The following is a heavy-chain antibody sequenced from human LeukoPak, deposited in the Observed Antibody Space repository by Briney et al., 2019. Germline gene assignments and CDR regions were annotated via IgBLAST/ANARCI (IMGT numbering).Heavy chain of an antibody. CDR3: GKVDIVATIDAGGLVDY. J-gene: IGHJ4*02. D-gene: IGHD5-12*01. Sequence: GGSVTLSCAASGFIFISYDMHWLRQAPDKGLEWVAAISNHLSNKYYADSVQGRFTICRNKSKKTVYLQMNSVRGEDTAVYYCGKVDIVATIDAGGLVDYWGQGTLVTVSS. CDR2: ISNHLSNK. V-gene: IGHV3-30*18. CDR1: GFIFISYD.